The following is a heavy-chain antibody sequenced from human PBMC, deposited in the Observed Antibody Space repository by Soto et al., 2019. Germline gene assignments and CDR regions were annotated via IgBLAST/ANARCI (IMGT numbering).Heavy chain of an antibody. V-gene: IGHV1-69*13. J-gene: IGHJ3*02. CDR3: AREGDYYDSSGVPDAFDI. CDR1: GGTFSSYA. D-gene: IGHD3-22*01. Sequence: ASVKVSCKASGGTFSSYAISWVRQAPGQGLERMGGIIPIFGTANYAQKFQGRVTITADESTSTAYMELSSLRSEDTAVFYCAREGDYYDSSGVPDAFDIWGQGTMVTVSS. CDR2: IIPIFGTA.